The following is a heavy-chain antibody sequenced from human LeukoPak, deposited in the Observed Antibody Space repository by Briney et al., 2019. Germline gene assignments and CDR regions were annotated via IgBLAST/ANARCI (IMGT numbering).Heavy chain of an antibody. V-gene: IGHV4-34*01. Sequence: SETLSLTCAVYGGSFSGYYWSWLRQPPGKGLEWIGEINHSGRTNYNPSLKSRVTISVDTSKNQFSLKLSSVTAADTAVYYCARVSVGQWKRIEDYWGQGTLVTVSS. CDR1: GGSFSGYY. J-gene: IGHJ4*02. CDR2: INHSGRT. D-gene: IGHD6-19*01. CDR3: ARVSVGQWKRIEDY.